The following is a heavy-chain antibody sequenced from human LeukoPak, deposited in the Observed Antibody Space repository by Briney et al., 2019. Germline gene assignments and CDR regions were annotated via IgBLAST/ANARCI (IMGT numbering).Heavy chain of an antibody. J-gene: IGHJ3*02. CDR1: GFNFTNYN. V-gene: IGHV3-21*01. CDR2: IHSSSGSI. Sequence: GGSLRLSCAASGFNFTNYNMNWVRQAPGKGLEWVSSIHSSSGSIYYADSLKGRFTISRDNAKNSLYLQMNSLRAEDTTVYYCARDLAWDAFDIWGQGTMVTVSS. CDR3: ARDLAWDAFDI.